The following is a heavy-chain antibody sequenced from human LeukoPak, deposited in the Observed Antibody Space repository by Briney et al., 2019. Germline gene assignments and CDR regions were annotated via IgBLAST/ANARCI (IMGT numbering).Heavy chain of an antibody. CDR3: TTTPLYSGYDYEIIDY. D-gene: IGHD5-12*01. CDR1: GFTFSNAW. V-gene: IGHV3-15*01. Sequence: PGGSLRLSCAASGFTFSNAWMSWVRQAPGKGLEWVGRIKSKTDGGTTDYAAPVKGRFTISRDDSKNTLYLQMNSLKTEDTAVYYCTTTPLYSGYDYEIIDYWGQGTLVTVSS. J-gene: IGHJ4*02. CDR2: IKSKTDGGTT.